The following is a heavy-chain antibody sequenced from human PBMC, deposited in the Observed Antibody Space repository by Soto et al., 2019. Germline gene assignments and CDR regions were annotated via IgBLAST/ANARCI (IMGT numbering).Heavy chain of an antibody. Sequence: PGGSLSLSCAASGFPVSSNYMSWVRQAPGKGLEWVSVIYSGGSTYYADSVKGRFTISRDNSKNTLYLQMNSLRAEDTAVYYCARDLLAVAGGSYYYYYYGMDVWGQGTTVTVSS. CDR1: GFPVSSNY. D-gene: IGHD6-19*01. CDR3: ARDLLAVAGGSYYYYYYGMDV. V-gene: IGHV3-53*01. CDR2: IYSGGST. J-gene: IGHJ6*02.